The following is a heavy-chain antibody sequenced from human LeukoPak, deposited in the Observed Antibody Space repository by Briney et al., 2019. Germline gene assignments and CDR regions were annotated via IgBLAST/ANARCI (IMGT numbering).Heavy chain of an antibody. J-gene: IGHJ6*02. CDR3: ARDEGYCSRTSCYRASKGMDV. CDR2: ISYDGSNK. CDR1: GFTFSGYP. Sequence: GGSLRLSCAASGFTFSGYPIHWVRQAPGKGLEWVAVISYDGSNKYYADSVKGRFTISRDNSKNTLYLQMNSLRAEDTAVYYRARDEGYCSRTSCYRASKGMDVWGQGTAVIVSS. D-gene: IGHD2-2*01. V-gene: IGHV3-30-3*01.